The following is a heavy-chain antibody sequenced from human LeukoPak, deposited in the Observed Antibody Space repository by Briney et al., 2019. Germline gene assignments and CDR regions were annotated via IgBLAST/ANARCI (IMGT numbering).Heavy chain of an antibody. D-gene: IGHD1-26*01. CDR1: GFTVSSNY. Sequence: GESLRLSCAASGFTVSSNYMSWVRQAPGKGLERVANIKEDGSVKYYLDSVKGRFTISRDNAKSSLYLQMNSLRAEDTAVYYCAREIIGGASFLDYWGQGTLVTVSS. CDR2: IKEDGSVK. CDR3: AREIIGGASFLDY. V-gene: IGHV3-7*01. J-gene: IGHJ4*02.